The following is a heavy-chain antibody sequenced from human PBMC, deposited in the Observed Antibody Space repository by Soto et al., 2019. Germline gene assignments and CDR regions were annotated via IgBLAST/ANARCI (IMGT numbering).Heavy chain of an antibody. V-gene: IGHV3-23*01. CDR3: AKDPYYYDLKKTSFDY. J-gene: IGHJ4*02. Sequence: GGSLRLSCAASGFTFSSYAMSWVRQAPGKGLEWVSAISGSGGSTYYADSVKGRFTISRDNSKNTLYLQMNSLRAEDTAVYYCAKDPYYYDLKKTSFDYWGQGTLVTVSS. CDR2: ISGSGGST. D-gene: IGHD3-22*01. CDR1: GFTFSSYA.